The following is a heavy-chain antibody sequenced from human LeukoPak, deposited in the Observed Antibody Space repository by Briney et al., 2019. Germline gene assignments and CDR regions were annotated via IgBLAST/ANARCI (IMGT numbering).Heavy chain of an antibody. V-gene: IGHV1-2*04. CDR3: ARDSSGWFRTHYGMDV. Sequence: ASVKVSCKASGYTFTDFYIHWVRQAPGQGLEWMGWINPNSGGTNYAQKFQGWVTMTRDTSISTAYMELSRLRSDDTAVYYCARDSSGWFRTHYGMDVWGQGTTVTVSS. CDR1: GYTFTDFY. J-gene: IGHJ6*02. CDR2: INPNSGGT. D-gene: IGHD6-19*01.